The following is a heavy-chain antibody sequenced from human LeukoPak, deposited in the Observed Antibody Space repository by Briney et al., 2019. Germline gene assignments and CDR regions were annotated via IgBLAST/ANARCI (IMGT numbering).Heavy chain of an antibody. CDR3: ATREVNKSAFDI. J-gene: IGHJ3*02. CDR1: GYTLTELS. D-gene: IGHD1/OR15-1a*01. Sequence: ASVKVSCKVSGYTLTELSMHWVRQAPGKGLEWMGGFDPEDGETIYAQKFQGRVTMTEDTSTDTAYMELSSLRSEDTAVYYCATREVNKSAFDIWGQGTMVTVSS. CDR2: FDPEDGET. V-gene: IGHV1-24*01.